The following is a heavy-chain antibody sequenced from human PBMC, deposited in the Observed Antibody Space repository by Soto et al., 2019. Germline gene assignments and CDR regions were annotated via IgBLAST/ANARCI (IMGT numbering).Heavy chain of an antibody. J-gene: IGHJ4*02. D-gene: IGHD2-2*01. CDR2: IWYDGSNK. CDR3: ARELRSSTSKSIKKFDY. V-gene: IGHV3-33*01. Sequence: PGGSLRLSCAASGFTFSSYGMHWVRQAPGKGLEWVAVIWYDGSNKYYADSVKGRFTISRDNSKNTLYLQMNSLRAEDTAVYYCARELRSSTSKSIKKFDYWGQGTLVTVSS. CDR1: GFTFSSYG.